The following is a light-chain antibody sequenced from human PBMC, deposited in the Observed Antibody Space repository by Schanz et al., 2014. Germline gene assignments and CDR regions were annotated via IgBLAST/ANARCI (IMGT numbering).Light chain of an antibody. Sequence: EIVLTQSPGTLSLSPGERATLSCRASQSLSTYLAWYQQKPGQAPRLLIYGAFDRATGIPDRFSGSGSGTDFTLTISRLEPEDFAVFYCQQFGKLPWTFGQGTKVEIK. J-gene: IGKJ1*01. V-gene: IGKV3-20*01. CDR1: QSLSTY. CDR2: GAF. CDR3: QQFGKLPWT.